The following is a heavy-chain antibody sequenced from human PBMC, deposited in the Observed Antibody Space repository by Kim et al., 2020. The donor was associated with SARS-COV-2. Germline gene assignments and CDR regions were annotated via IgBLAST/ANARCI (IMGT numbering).Heavy chain of an antibody. Sequence: GGSLRLSCAASGFSFSDHYMDWVRQAPGKGLEWVGRTRNKANSYTTEYAASVKGRFTISRDDSKNSLFLQMNSLKTEDTAVYYCARGKRLSYWYFDLWGR. V-gene: IGHV3-72*01. J-gene: IGHJ2*01. CDR3: ARGKRLSYWYFDL. CDR1: GFSFSDHY. CDR2: TRNKANSYTT.